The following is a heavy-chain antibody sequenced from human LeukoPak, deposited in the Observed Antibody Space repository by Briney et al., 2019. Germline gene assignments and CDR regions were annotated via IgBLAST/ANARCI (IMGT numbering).Heavy chain of an antibody. CDR2: IYSGGST. CDR3: ARNGYCSSNSCSSFDY. D-gene: IGHD2-2*01. Sequence: GGSLRLSCAASGFTVSSNYMCWVRQAPGKGLEWVSVIYSGGSTYYADSVKGRFTISRDNSKNTLYLQMNSLRAEDTAVYYCARNGYCSSNSCSSFDYCGQGTLVTVSS. J-gene: IGHJ4*02. CDR1: GFTVSSNY. V-gene: IGHV3-53*01.